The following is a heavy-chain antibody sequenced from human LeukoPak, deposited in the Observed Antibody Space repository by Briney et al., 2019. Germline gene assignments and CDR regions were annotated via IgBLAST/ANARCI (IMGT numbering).Heavy chain of an antibody. J-gene: IGHJ4*02. V-gene: IGHV1-2*02. CDR2: INPNSGAT. D-gene: IGHD4-17*01. Sequence: ASVKVSCKASGYTFTGYYMHWVRQAPGQGLEWMGWINPNSGATNYAQNFQGRVIMTRDTSINTAYMELSRLRYDDTAVYYCARKEWSTVTDYWGQGTLVSVSS. CDR3: ARKEWSTVTDY. CDR1: GYTFTGYY.